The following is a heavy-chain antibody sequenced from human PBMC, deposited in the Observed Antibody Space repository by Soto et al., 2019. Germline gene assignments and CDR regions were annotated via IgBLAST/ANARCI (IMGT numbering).Heavy chain of an antibody. V-gene: IGHV1-3*01. CDR1: GYTFSGLA. Sequence: QVHLVQSGAEVKKPGASVKVSCKASGYTFSGLAIHWVRQAPGQRLGWMGWIDAGNGNTQYSQGLHGRVTITRDTTATTLYMELTSLRSEDTAVYYCASFAYDNTAWYANRWGQGTLVTVSS. J-gene: IGHJ5*02. CDR2: IDAGNGNT. CDR3: ASFAYDNTAWYANR. D-gene: IGHD2-2*01.